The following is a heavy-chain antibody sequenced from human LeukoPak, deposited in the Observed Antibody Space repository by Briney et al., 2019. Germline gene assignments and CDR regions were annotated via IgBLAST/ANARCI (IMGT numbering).Heavy chain of an antibody. CDR1: AFTFSSYS. Sequence: QTGGSLRLSCAASAFTFSSYSMNWVRQAPGKGLEWVANIKKDGSEKYYVDSVKGRFTISRDNAKNSLYLQMNSLRAEDTAVYYCARDLYRIVVVPHYFDYWGQGTLVTVSS. D-gene: IGHD3-22*01. V-gene: IGHV3-7*01. CDR3: ARDLYRIVVVPHYFDY. J-gene: IGHJ4*02. CDR2: IKKDGSEK.